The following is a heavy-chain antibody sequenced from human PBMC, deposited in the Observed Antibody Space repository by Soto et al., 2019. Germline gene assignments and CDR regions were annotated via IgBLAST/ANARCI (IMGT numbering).Heavy chain of an antibody. CDR1: GFTFSSYA. Sequence: GGSLRLSCAASGFTFSSYAMHWVRQAPGKGLEWVAVISYDGSNKYYADSVKGRFTISRDNSKNTLYLQMNSLRAEDTAVYYCARDLFRGFLEWSPSKKDWGQGTLVTVS. V-gene: IGHV3-30-3*01. CDR3: ARDLFRGFLEWSPSKKD. D-gene: IGHD3-3*01. CDR2: ISYDGSNK. J-gene: IGHJ4*02.